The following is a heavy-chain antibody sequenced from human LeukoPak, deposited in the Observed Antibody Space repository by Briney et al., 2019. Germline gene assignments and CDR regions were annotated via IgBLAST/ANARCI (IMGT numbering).Heavy chain of an antibody. CDR3: ARAPRSYALYSGSYWSAFDI. CDR1: GGTFSSYA. CDR2: IIPIFGTA. J-gene: IGHJ3*02. Sequence: SVKVSCKASGGTFSSYAISWVRQAPGQGLEWMGRIIPIFGTANYAQKFQGRVTITTDESTSTAYMELSSMRSEDTAVYYCARAPRSYALYSGSYWSAFDIWGQGTMVTVSS. D-gene: IGHD1-26*01. V-gene: IGHV1-69*05.